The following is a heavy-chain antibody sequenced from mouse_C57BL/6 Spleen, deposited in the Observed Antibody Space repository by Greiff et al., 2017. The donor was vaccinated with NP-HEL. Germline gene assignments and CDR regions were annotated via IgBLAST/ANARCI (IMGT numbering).Heavy chain of an antibody. Sequence: EVKLQQSGPELVKPGASVKISCKASGYTFTDYYMNWVKQSHGKSLEWIGDINPNNGGTSYNQKFKGKATLTVDKSSSTAYMELRSLTSEDSAVYYCARRGILRWGFAYWGQGTLVTVSA. CDR2: INPNNGGT. V-gene: IGHV1-26*01. CDR3: ARRGILRWGFAY. J-gene: IGHJ3*01. CDR1: GYTFTDYY. D-gene: IGHD1-1*01.